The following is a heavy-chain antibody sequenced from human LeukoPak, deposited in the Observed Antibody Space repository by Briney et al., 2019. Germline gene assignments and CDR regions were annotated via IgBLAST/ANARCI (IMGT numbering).Heavy chain of an antibody. CDR2: IYITGST. V-gene: IGHV4-4*07. Sequence: SETLSLTCTVSGGSISNYCWSWIRQSAGKGLEWIGRIYITGSTNYNPSLKSRVSMSLDTSKNQLSLKLSSVTAADTAVYYCARESLTWLQSRTSWFDPWGQGTLVTVSS. J-gene: IGHJ5*02. D-gene: IGHD5-24*01. CDR3: ARESLTWLQSRTSWFDP. CDR1: GGSISNYC.